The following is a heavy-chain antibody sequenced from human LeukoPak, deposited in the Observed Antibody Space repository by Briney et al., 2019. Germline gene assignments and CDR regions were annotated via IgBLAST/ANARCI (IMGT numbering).Heavy chain of an antibody. CDR2: IYYSGAT. V-gene: IGHV4-39*01. CDR3: ARSTGYYAPFDP. CDR1: GGSITTNNYY. D-gene: IGHD3-9*01. Sequence: PSETLSLTCTVSGGSITTNNYYSDWIRLPPGKGLEWLGRIYYSGATYYNPSLKSGITISVDTSKNQFSLNLSSLTAADTAVYYCARSTGYYAPFDPWGQGTLVTVSS. J-gene: IGHJ5*02.